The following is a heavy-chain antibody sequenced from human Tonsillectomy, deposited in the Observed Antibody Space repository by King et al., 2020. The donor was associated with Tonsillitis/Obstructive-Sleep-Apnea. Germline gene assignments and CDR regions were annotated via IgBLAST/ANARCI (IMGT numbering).Heavy chain of an antibody. J-gene: IGHJ2*01. CDR1: GYTFTNYA. Sequence: QLVQSGSELKKPGASVTVSCKASGYTFTNYAMNWVRQAPGQGLEWMGWINTNTGIPTYAQGFIGRFVFSLDTSVSTAYLQISSLKAEDTAVYYCARDQGWVPAAIGSGLDWYFDLWGRGTLVTVSS. CDR3: ARDQGWVPAAIGSGLDWYFDL. CDR2: INTNTGIP. D-gene: IGHD2-2*02. V-gene: IGHV7-4-1*02.